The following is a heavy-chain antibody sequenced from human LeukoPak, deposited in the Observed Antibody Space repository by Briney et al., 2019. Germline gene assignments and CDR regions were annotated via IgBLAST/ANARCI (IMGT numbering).Heavy chain of an antibody. J-gene: IGHJ6*03. CDR2: IRYDGSNK. CDR1: GFTFSSYG. Sequence: PGGSLRLSCAASGFTFSSYGMHWVCQAPGKGLEWVAFIRYDGSNKYYADSVKGRFTISRDNSKNTLYLQMNSLRAEDTAVYYCAKGMGAPYYYYYYYMDVWGKGTTVTVSS. V-gene: IGHV3-30*02. D-gene: IGHD1-26*01. CDR3: AKGMGAPYYYYYYYMDV.